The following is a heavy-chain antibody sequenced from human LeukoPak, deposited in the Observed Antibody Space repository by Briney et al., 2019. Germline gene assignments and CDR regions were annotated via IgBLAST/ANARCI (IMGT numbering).Heavy chain of an antibody. Sequence: GGSLRLSCAASGFTFSSYWMHWVRQAPGKGLGWVSRINSDGSSTSYADSVKGRFTISRDNAKNTLYLQMNSLRAEDTAVYYCASSSSWYEYYFDYWGQGTLVTVSS. CDR3: ASSSSWYEYYFDY. CDR1: GFTFSSYW. J-gene: IGHJ4*02. V-gene: IGHV3-74*01. D-gene: IGHD6-13*01. CDR2: INSDGSST.